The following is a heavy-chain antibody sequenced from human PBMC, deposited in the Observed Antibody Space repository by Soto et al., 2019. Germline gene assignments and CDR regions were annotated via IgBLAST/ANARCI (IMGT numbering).Heavy chain of an antibody. D-gene: IGHD2-2*01. CDR2: IYYSGST. Sequence: SETLSLTCTVSGDSISTSTYYWGWIRQPPGKGLEWIGYIYYSGSTNYNPSLKSRVTISVDTSKNQFSLKLSSVTAADTAVYYCARHTGLLVDTPYFDYWGQGTLVTVSS. J-gene: IGHJ4*02. CDR1: GDSISTSTYY. V-gene: IGHV4-61*05. CDR3: ARHTGLLVDTPYFDY.